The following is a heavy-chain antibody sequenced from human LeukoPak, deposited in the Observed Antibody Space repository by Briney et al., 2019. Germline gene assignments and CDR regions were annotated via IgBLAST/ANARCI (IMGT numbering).Heavy chain of an antibody. CDR2: ISYDGSNK. D-gene: IGHD3-16*02. CDR3: TRDYRGKDV. Sequence: PGGSLRLSCAASGFTFSSYGMHWVRQAPGKGLEWVAVISYDGSNKYYADSVKGRFTISRDNAKNSVYLQMDSLRVEDTAVYYCTRDYRGKDVWGRGTTVTVSS. J-gene: IGHJ6*02. V-gene: IGHV3-30*03. CDR1: GFTFSSYG.